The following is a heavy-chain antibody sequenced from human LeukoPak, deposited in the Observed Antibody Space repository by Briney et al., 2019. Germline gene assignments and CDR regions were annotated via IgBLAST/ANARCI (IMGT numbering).Heavy chain of an antibody. CDR3: ARRVYCSSTSCSHFDY. Sequence: ASVKVSCKASGYTXTSYYMHGVRQAPGQGLEWMGIINPNGGSTTYAQKFQGRVTMTRDTSTSTVYMELSSLRSEDTAVYYCARRVYCSSTSCSHFDYWGQGTLVTVSS. CDR1: GYTXTSYY. D-gene: IGHD2-2*01. CDR2: INPNGGST. J-gene: IGHJ4*02. V-gene: IGHV1-46*01.